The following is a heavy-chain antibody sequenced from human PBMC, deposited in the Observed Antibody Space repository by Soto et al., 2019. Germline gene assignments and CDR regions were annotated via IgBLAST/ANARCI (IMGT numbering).Heavy chain of an antibody. D-gene: IGHD2-2*01. CDR3: ARDRNVVVPALFDY. CDR2: IKQDGSEK. J-gene: IGHJ4*02. V-gene: IGHV3-7*01. Sequence: EVQLVESGGGLVQPGGSLRLSCAASGFTFSSYWMSWVRQAPGKGLECVANIKQDGSEKYYVDSVKGRFTISRDNAKNSLYLQMNSLRAEDTAVYYCARDRNVVVPALFDYWGQGTLVTVSS. CDR1: GFTFSSYW.